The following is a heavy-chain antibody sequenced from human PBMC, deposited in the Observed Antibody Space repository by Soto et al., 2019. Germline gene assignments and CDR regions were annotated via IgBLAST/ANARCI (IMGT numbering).Heavy chain of an antibody. V-gene: IGHV4-61*01. CDR2: ISFTGST. CDR3: ARLQFYDFWSGSDPLDV. J-gene: IGHJ6*02. Sequence: SETLSLTCAVSGASVSSGSYQWSCIRQSPGKGLEWIGFISFTGSTNSNPSLKSRVTFSVDASKNHFSLKLTSVTAADTALYFCARLQFYDFWSGSDPLDVWGQGTTVTVSS. CDR1: GASVSSGSYQ. D-gene: IGHD3-3*01.